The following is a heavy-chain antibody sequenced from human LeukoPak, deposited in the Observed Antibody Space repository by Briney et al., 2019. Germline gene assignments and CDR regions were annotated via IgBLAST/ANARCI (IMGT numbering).Heavy chain of an antibody. Sequence: ASVKVSCKASGYTFTDNHMHWVRQAPGQGLEWMGWINPNSGGTNYAQKFQGRVTMTRDTSMSTAYMEVSRLRSDDTAIYYCARWRGYASDWSGPFDDWGQGTLVTVSS. D-gene: IGHD6-19*01. CDR3: ARWRGYASDWSGPFDD. CDR2: INPNSGGT. J-gene: IGHJ4*02. CDR1: GYTFTDNH. V-gene: IGHV1-2*02.